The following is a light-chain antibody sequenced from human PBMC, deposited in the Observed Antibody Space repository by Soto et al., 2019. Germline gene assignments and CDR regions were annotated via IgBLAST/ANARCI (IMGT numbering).Light chain of an antibody. V-gene: IGLV2-14*01. CDR3: SSYTSSSTGDYV. CDR1: SSDVGGYNY. J-gene: IGLJ1*01. Sequence: QAVVTQPASVSGSPGQSITISCTGTSSDVGGYNYVSWYQQHPGKAPKLMIYDVSNRPSGVSNRFSGSKSGNTASLTISGLQAEDEADYYCSSYTSSSTGDYVFGTGTKLTVL. CDR2: DVS.